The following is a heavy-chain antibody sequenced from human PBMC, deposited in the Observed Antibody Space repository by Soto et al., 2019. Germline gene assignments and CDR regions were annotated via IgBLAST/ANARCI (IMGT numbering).Heavy chain of an antibody. CDR2: VAFDGSNK. Sequence: QVQLVESGGGVVQPGRSLRLSCAASGFTFSTHAMHWVRQAPGKGLECVAIVAFDGSNKYYADSVKGRFTISRDNSKNTFYLPMSALTPEDTAFYYCARDQTGITTAGGGRIDHWGQGTLVTVSS. CDR3: ARDQTGITTAGGGRIDH. D-gene: IGHD1-20*01. J-gene: IGHJ4*02. CDR1: GFTFSTHA. V-gene: IGHV3-30-3*01.